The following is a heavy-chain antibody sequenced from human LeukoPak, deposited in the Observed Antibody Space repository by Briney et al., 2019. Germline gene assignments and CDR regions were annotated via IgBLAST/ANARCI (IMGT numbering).Heavy chain of an antibody. V-gene: IGHV1-69*13. J-gene: IGHJ4*02. CDR2: IIPIFGTA. CDR1: GGTFSSYA. CDR3: ARVDEYGDSLPSGDY. D-gene: IGHD4-17*01. Sequence: GASVKVSCKASGGTFSSYAISWVRQAPGQGLEWMGGIIPIFGTANYAQKFQGRVTITADESTSTAYMELSSLRSEDTAVYYCARVDEYGDSLPSGDYWGQGTLVTVSS.